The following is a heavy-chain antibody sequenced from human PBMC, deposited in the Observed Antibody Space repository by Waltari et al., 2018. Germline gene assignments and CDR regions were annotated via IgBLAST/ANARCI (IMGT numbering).Heavy chain of an antibody. V-gene: IGHV3-23*01. CDR1: GFILRSYA. D-gene: IGHD3-22*01. Sequence: EVQVLESGGGLVQPGGSLRITCAASGFILRSYAINWVRQAPGKGLEWVSGINGYGDKTYYADSVKGRFTLSRDNSKNTLSLQMNSLRAEDTAVYYCAKAHFYDSSGYIEHWGQGTLVTVSS. CDR2: INGYGDKT. J-gene: IGHJ5*02. CDR3: AKAHFYDSSGYIEH.